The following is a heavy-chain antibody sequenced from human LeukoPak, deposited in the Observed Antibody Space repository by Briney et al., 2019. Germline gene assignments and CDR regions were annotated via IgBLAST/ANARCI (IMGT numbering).Heavy chain of an antibody. CDR1: GGSISSYY. CDR3: ARHGEQQLVRRWFDS. V-gene: IGHV4-59*08. CDR2: MYYSGSP. J-gene: IGHJ5*01. Sequence: PSETLSLTCTVSGGSISSYYWSWIRQPPGKGLEWIGHMYYSGSPNYNPSLKSRVTISVDRSTNQLSLKLSSVTAADTAVYYCARHGEQQLVRRWFDSWGQGTLVTVCS. D-gene: IGHD6-13*01.